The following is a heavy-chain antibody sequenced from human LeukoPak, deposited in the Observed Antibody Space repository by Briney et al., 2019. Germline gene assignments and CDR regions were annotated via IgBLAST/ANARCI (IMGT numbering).Heavy chain of an antibody. CDR1: GFTFSSYA. CDR3: AGAPIPYYDFWSGYFQSDPSAFDY. CDR2: ISYDGSNK. J-gene: IGHJ4*02. Sequence: PGGSLRLSCAASGFTFSSYAMHWVRQAPGKGLEWVAVISYDGSNKYYADSVKGRFTISRDNSKNTLYLRMNSLRAEDTAVYYCAGAPIPYYDFWSGYFQSDPSAFDYWGQGTLVTVSS. D-gene: IGHD3-3*01. V-gene: IGHV3-30-3*01.